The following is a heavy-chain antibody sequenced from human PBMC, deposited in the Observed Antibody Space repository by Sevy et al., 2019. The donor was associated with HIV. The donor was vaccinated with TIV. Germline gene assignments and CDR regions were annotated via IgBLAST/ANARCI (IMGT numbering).Heavy chain of an antibody. CDR3: ARVQGVLRFLEWLSYNWFDP. CDR1: GGTFSSYA. V-gene: IGHV1-69*13. Sequence: ASVKVSCKASGGTFSSYAISWVRQAPRQGLEWMGGIIPIFGTANYAQRFQGRVTITADESTSTAYMELSSLRSEDTAVYYCARVQGVLRFLEWLSYNWFDPWGQGTLVTVSS. CDR2: IIPIFGTA. J-gene: IGHJ5*02. D-gene: IGHD3-3*01.